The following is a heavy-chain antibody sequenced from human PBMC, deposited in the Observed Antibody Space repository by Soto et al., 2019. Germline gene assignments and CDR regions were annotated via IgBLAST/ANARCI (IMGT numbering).Heavy chain of an antibody. J-gene: IGHJ4*02. V-gene: IGHV4-34*01. CDR1: GGSFSGYY. D-gene: IGHD2-8*01. Sequence: QVQLQQWGAGLLKPSETLSLTCAVYGGSFSGYYWSWIRQPPGKGLEWIGEINHSGSTNYNPSLKSRVTLAVDTSKNQFSLKLSSVTAADTAVYYCARGHGRNWGQGTLVTVSS. CDR2: INHSGST. CDR3: ARGHGRN.